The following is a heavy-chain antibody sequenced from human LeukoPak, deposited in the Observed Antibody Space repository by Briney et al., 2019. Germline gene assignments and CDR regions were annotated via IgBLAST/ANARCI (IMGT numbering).Heavy chain of an antibody. CDR3: ARVPFSAAAPYGMDV. Sequence: PSETLSLTCTVSGGSISSYYWSWIRQPPGKGLEWIGYIYYSGSTNYNPSLKSRVTISVDTSKNQFSLKLSSVTAADTAVYYCARVPFSAAAPYGMDVWGQGTTVTVSS. CDR2: IYYSGST. D-gene: IGHD6-13*01. V-gene: IGHV4-59*01. J-gene: IGHJ6*02. CDR1: GGSISSYY.